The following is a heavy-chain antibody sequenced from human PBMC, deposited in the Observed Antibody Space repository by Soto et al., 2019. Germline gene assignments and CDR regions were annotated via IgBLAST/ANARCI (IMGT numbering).Heavy chain of an antibody. CDR1: GGSISSYY. J-gene: IGHJ4*02. CDR3: ARGGVDYYDSSGYYFSPYYFDY. D-gene: IGHD3-22*01. CDR2: IYYSGST. Sequence: SETLSLTCTVSGGSISSYYWSWIRQPPGEGLEWIGYIYYSGSTNYNPSLKSRVTISVDTSKNQFSLKLSSVTAADTAVYYCARGGVDYYDSSGYYFSPYYFDYWGQGTLVTVSS. V-gene: IGHV4-59*12.